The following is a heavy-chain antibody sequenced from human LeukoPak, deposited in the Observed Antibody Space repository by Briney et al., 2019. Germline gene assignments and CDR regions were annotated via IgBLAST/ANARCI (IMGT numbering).Heavy chain of an antibody. D-gene: IGHD3-16*02. Sequence: SETLSLTCTVSGGSISSYYWNWIRQPPGKGLEWIGYIYYSGSTNYNPSLKSRVTISVDTSKNNFSLKLSSVTAADTAVYYCARYIWGSYPTFEDYWGQGTLVTVSS. CDR3: ARYIWGSYPTFEDY. V-gene: IGHV4-59*01. J-gene: IGHJ4*02. CDR2: IYYSGST. CDR1: GGSISSYY.